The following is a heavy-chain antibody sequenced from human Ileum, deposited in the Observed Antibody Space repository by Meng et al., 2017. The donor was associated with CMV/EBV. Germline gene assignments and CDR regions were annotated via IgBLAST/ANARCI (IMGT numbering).Heavy chain of an antibody. V-gene: IGHV4-34*01. CDR3: ARGQDNHKGGVH. J-gene: IGHJ4*02. CDR2: IHPSGST. Sequence: WGAALLKPSWTLSLTSDVYDASFIDFYWSSTRHLPGKGLEWIGEIHPSGSTHYNPSLESRVSISVHMSNTQFSLKVSSVTAADTAVYYCARGQDNHKGGVHWGQGTLVTVSS. D-gene: IGHD1-14*01. CDR1: DASFIDFY.